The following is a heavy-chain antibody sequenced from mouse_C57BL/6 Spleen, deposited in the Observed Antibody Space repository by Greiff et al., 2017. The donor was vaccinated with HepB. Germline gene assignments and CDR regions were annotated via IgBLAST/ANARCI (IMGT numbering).Heavy chain of an antibody. CDR3: ARDWDEYFDY. CDR2: INPYNGGT. Sequence: EVQLQQSGPVLVKPGASVKMSCKASGYTFTDYYMNWVKQSHGKSLEWIGVINPYNGGTSYNQKFKGKATLTVDKSSSTAYMELNSLTSEDSAVYYCARDWDEYFDYWGQGTTLTVSS. D-gene: IGHD4-1*01. CDR1: GYTFTDYY. J-gene: IGHJ2*01. V-gene: IGHV1-19*01.